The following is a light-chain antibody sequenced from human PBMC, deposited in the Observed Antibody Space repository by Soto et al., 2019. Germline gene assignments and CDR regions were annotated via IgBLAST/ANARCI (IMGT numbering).Light chain of an antibody. Sequence: QSVLTQPRSVSGSPGQSVTISCTGTKSDLGDYNYVSWFQQRPGKTPKLMIYDVTRRPSGVPDRFSGSQSGNTASLTISGLQAEDEADYYCQSSLRDSHVFGTGTKVTVL. V-gene: IGLV2-11*01. CDR2: DVT. CDR3: QSSLRDSHV. CDR1: KSDLGDYNY. J-gene: IGLJ1*01.